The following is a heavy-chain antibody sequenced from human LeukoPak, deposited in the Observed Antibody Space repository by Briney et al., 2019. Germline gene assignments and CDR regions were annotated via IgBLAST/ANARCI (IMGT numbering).Heavy chain of an antibody. J-gene: IGHJ4*02. V-gene: IGHV1-24*01. CDR1: GYTFTRYG. D-gene: IGHD3-3*02. CDR3: ATVVLGDSPFDY. CDR2: FDPEDGET. Sequence: GASVKVSCKASGYTFTRYGITWVRQAPGKGLEWMGGFDPEDGETIYAQKFQGRVTMTEDTSTDTAYMELSSLRSEDTAVYYCATVVLGDSPFDYWGQGTLVTVSS.